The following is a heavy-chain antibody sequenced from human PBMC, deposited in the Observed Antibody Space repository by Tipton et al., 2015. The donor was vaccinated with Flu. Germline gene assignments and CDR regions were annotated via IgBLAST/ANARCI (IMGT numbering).Heavy chain of an antibody. J-gene: IGHJ4*02. CDR3: ARGSGSGTFVIFEY. V-gene: IGHV4-4*07. CDR2: IYTSGTT. CDR1: GGSIRSYY. Sequence: TLSLTCTVSGGSIRSYYWSWIRQPAGKALEWVGRIYTSGTTKYNPSLKSRVTMSIDTSKNQSSLKLTSVTAADTAVYYCARGSGSGTFVIFEYWGQGMLVTVSS. D-gene: IGHD3-10*01.